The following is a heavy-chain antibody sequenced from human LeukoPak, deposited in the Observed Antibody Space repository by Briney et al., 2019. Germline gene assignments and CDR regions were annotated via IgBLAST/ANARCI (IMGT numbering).Heavy chain of an antibody. CDR3: ARGNQRSYSYYYYYMDV. CDR2: ISYDGSNK. V-gene: IGHV3-30*04. D-gene: IGHD1-26*01. CDR1: GFTFSSYA. Sequence: QPARSLRPSCAASGFTFSSYAMHWVRQAPGKGLEWVAVISYDGSNKYYADSVKGRFTISRDNSKNTLYLQMNSLRAEDTAVYYCARGNQRSYSYYYYYMDVWGKGTTVTVSS. J-gene: IGHJ6*03.